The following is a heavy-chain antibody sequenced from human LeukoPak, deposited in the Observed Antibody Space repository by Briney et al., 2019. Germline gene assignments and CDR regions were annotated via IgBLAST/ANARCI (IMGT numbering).Heavy chain of an antibody. CDR3: ARDSTGYGYEEWS. CDR2: IKQDGSEI. CDR1: GFTFSTYW. J-gene: IGHJ5*02. D-gene: IGHD5-18*01. V-gene: IGHV3-7*01. Sequence: GGSLRLSCADSGFTFSTYWMSWVRQAPGKGLEWVANIKQDGSEIFYVDSVKGRFTISRDNTKNSLYLQMNSLRAEDTAVYYCARDSTGYGYEEWSWGQGTLVTVSS.